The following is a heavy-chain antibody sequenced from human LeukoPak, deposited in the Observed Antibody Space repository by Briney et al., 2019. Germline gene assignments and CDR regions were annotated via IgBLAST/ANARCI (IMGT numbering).Heavy chain of an antibody. CDR2: ISSSSSYT. J-gene: IGHJ3*02. V-gene: IGHV3-11*03. Sequence: KPGGSLRLSCAASGFTFSDYYMSWIRQAPGKGLEWVSYISSSSSYTNYADSVKGRFTISRGNAKNSLYLQMNSLRAEDTAVYYCARSNIAAAGGDAFDIWGQGTMVTVSS. CDR3: ARSNIAAAGGDAFDI. CDR1: GFTFSDYY. D-gene: IGHD6-13*01.